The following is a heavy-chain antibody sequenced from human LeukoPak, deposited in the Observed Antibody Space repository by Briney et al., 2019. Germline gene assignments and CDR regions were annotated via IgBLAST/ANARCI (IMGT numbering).Heavy chain of an antibody. Sequence: PSETLPLTCTVSGGSLSSYYWSWLRQPPGKGLEWVGYIYYSGSTYYNPSLKRRVTISVDTSKNQHSLKLSSGTAADTAVYYCARACTRGYSGYGLNYYYGRDVWGQGTTVTVSS. CDR1: GGSLSSYY. D-gene: IGHD5-12*01. CDR2: IYYSGST. J-gene: IGHJ6*02. CDR3: ARACTRGYSGYGLNYYYGRDV. V-gene: IGHV4-59*01.